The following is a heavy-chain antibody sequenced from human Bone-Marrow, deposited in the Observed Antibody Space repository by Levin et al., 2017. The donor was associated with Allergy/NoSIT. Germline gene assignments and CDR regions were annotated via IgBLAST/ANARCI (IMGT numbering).Heavy chain of an antibody. CDR3: AKAEGPFSSSFAFDC. CDR1: GFNFASYG. V-gene: IGHV3-21*01. Sequence: LSLTCAASGFNFASYGMNWVRQAPGKGLEWVSSISGTGRHIYLADSLKGRFTISRDNAKNPLSLQMNNLRVEDTAVFYCAKAEGPFSSSFAFDCWGQGALVTVSS. J-gene: IGHJ4*02. CDR2: ISGTGRHI. D-gene: IGHD2-2*01.